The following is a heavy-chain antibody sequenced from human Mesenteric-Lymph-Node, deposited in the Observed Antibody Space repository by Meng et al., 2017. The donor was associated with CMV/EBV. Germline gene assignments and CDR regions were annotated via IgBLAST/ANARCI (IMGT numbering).Heavy chain of an antibody. CDR2: INSDGSST. CDR3: ARDSAPAK. J-gene: IGHJ4*02. CDR1: GFTFSSYW. Sequence: LRLSCVASGFTFSSYWMHWVRQAPGKGLVWVSGINSDGSSTSYADSVKGRFTISRDNAKNTLYLQMNSLRAEDTAVFYCARDSAPAKWGQGTLVTVSS. D-gene: IGHD2-2*01. V-gene: IGHV3-74*01.